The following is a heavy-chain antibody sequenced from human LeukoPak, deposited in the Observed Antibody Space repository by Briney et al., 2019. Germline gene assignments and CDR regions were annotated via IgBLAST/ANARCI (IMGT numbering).Heavy chain of an antibody. V-gene: IGHV4-4*02. D-gene: IGHD1-20*01. CDR3: ARRITGILAPFDY. Sequence: PGGSLRLSCAASGFTFSSYAMHWVRQPPGKVLEWIGEIYHSGTTTYNPSLKSRVTISVDKSKNQFSLKLSSVTAADTAVYYCARRITGILAPFDYWAQGTLVTVSS. CDR1: GFTFSSYA. J-gene: IGHJ4*02. CDR2: IYHSGTT.